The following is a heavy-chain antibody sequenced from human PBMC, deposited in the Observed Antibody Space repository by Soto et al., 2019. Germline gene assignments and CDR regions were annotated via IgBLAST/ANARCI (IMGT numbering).Heavy chain of an antibody. CDR2: IYTSGST. D-gene: IGHD3-16*01. CDR3: ARDTYVWVVKYYYYGMDV. Sequence: SETLSLTCTVSGGSISSYYWSWIRQPAGKGLEWIGRIYTSGSTNYNPSLKSRVTMSVDTSKNQFSLKLSSVTAADTAVYYCARDTYVWVVKYYYYGMDVWGQGTTVTVSS. V-gene: IGHV4-4*07. CDR1: GGSISSYY. J-gene: IGHJ6*02.